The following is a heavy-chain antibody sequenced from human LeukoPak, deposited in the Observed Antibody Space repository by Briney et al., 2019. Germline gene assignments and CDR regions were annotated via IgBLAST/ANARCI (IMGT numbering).Heavy chain of an antibody. V-gene: IGHV3-74*01. CDR3: AREGPWPVYY. D-gene: IGHD6-19*01. J-gene: IGHJ4*02. CDR2: ITNDGSST. CDR1: GFTFGNYW. Sequence: GGSLRLSCAASGFTFGNYWMHWVRQAPGKGLVWVSRITNDGSSTSYADSVEGRFTISRDNAKDTLYLQVNILRVEDTAVYYCAREGPWPVYYWGPGTLVTVSS.